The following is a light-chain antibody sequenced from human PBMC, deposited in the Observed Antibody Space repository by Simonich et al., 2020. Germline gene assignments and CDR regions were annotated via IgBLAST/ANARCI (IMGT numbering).Light chain of an antibody. J-gene: IGKJ4*01. Sequence: DIVMTQTPLSLSVTPGQPASISCKSSQSLLHSDGKTYLYWYLQKPGHSPQLLIYEVSYRFSGVPDRFSGSGSGTDFTLKISRVEAEDVGVYYCMQSIQLPLTFGGGTKVEIK. V-gene: IGKV2D-29*02. CDR1: QSLLHSDGKTY. CDR3: MQSIQLPLT. CDR2: EVS.